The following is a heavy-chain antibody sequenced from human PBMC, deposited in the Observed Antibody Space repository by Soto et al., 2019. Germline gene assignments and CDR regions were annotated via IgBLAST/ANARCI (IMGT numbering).Heavy chain of an antibody. D-gene: IGHD1-7*01. J-gene: IGHJ3*01. CDR2: IYWDDDK. V-gene: IGHV2-5*02. Sequence: QITLKESGPTLVTPTQTLTLTCTFSGFSLTTNGVGVGWVRQPPGEALEWLALIYWDDDKRYSPSLKSRLTITKDTYRNQVVLTITNVDPVDTATYYCAHRLRLMSTWNYGAFDFWGQGAMVIVSS. CDR3: AHRLRLMSTWNYGAFDF. CDR1: GFSLTTNGVG.